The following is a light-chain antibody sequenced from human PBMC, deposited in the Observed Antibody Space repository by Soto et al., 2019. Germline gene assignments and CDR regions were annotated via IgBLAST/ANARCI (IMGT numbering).Light chain of an antibody. J-gene: IGKJ4*01. CDR1: QSLVYSDGKTY. V-gene: IGKV2D-29*01. CDR2: EVS. Sequence: DIVITQTPLSLSVKPAAPGSISFKSIQSLVYSDGKTYLSWYLQKPGQPPHLLIYEVSNRFSGVPERFSGRGSGTDFTLRISRVEAEDFGVYYCMQSVQLPLTFGGGTKVDIK. CDR3: MQSVQLPLT.